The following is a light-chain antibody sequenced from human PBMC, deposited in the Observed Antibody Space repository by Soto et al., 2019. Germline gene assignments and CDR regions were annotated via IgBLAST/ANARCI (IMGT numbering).Light chain of an antibody. CDR3: SSYTSSGTRV. V-gene: IGLV2-14*01. CDR2: EVS. Sequence: QPVLTQPASVSGSPGQSITISCTGTTSDVGGYNFVSWYQLHPGKAPKLMIFEVSNWPSGVSNRFSGSKSGNTASLTISGLQAEDEADYYCSSYTSSGTRVFGTGTKLTVL. J-gene: IGLJ1*01. CDR1: TSDVGGYNF.